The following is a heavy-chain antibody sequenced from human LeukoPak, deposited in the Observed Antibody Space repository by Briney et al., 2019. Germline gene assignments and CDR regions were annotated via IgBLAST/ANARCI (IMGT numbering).Heavy chain of an antibody. J-gene: IGHJ4*02. V-gene: IGHV3-30*18. CDR3: AKDRGHCSGGGCFSGFDY. CDR2: VSYDGSDK. Sequence: PGRSLRLSCAASGFIFSNYGMHWVRQAPGKGLEWVAVVSYDGSDKYYVDSVKGRFTISRDNSKNTLYLQTNSLRPEDTAVYYCAKDRGHCSGGGCFSGFDYWGQGSQVTVSS. D-gene: IGHD2-15*01. CDR1: GFIFSNYG.